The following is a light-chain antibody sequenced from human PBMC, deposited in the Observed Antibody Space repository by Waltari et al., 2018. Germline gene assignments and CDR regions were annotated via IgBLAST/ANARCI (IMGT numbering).Light chain of an antibody. V-gene: IGKV2-30*02. CDR3: MQGTHWPLT. Sequence: DVVMNQSPLSLPVTLGQPASISCRSSQSLVHSDGNTYLNWFQQRPGQSPRRLIFKVSNRDSGVPDRFSGSGSGSAFTLKISRVEAEDVGVYYCMQGTHWPLTFGQGTRLEIK. CDR2: KVS. CDR1: QSLVHSDGNTY. J-gene: IGKJ5*01.